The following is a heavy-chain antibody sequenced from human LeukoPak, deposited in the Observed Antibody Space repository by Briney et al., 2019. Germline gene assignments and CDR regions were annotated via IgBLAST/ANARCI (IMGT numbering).Heavy chain of an antibody. J-gene: IGHJ4*02. V-gene: IGHV3-48*04. CDR1: GFTFSSYS. D-gene: IGHD6-13*01. CDR3: ARRLIAAAGTRFDY. Sequence: GGSLRLSCAAAGFTFSSYSMNWVRQAPGKGLEWVSYISSGSSTIYYGDSVKGRFTVSRDNAKNTLYLQMNSLRAEDTAVYYCARRLIAAAGTRFDYWGQGTLVTVSS. CDR2: ISSGSSTI.